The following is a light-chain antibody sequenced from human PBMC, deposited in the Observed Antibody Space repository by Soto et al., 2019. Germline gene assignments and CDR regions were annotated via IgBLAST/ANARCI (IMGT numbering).Light chain of an antibody. J-gene: IGLJ2*01. CDR2: EVS. CDR3: SSYIGSSTV. Sequence: QSALTQPASVSGSPGHSITISCTGPSSDVGGYNSVSWYQHHPGKAPKLMIYEVSNRPSGVSNRFSGSKSGNTASLIISGLQAEDEADYYCSSYIGSSTVFGGGTKLTVL. V-gene: IGLV2-14*01. CDR1: SSDVGGYNS.